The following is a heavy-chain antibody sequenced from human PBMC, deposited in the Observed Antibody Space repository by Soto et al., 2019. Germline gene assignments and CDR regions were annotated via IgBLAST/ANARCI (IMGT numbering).Heavy chain of an antibody. Sequence: GGSLRLSCAASGFTFSSYAMSWVRQAPGKGLEWVSAISGSGGSTYYADSVKGRFTISRDNSKNTLHLQMNSLRAEDTAVYYCARDPVATPSYYYYMDVWGKGTTVTVAS. D-gene: IGHD5-12*01. CDR1: GFTFSSYA. CDR2: ISGSGGST. V-gene: IGHV3-23*01. J-gene: IGHJ6*03. CDR3: ARDPVATPSYYYYMDV.